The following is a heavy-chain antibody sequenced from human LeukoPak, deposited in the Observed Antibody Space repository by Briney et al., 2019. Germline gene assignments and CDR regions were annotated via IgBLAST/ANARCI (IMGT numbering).Heavy chain of an antibody. V-gene: IGHV4-34*01. CDR3: ARGGQWLVRKFAFDI. CDR2: INHSGST. Sequence: SETLSLACAVYGGSFSGYYWSWIRQPPGKGLEWIGEINHSGSTNYNPSLKSRVTISVDTSKNQFSLKLSSVTAADTAVYYCARGGQWLVRKFAFDIWGQGTMVTVSS. CDR1: GGSFSGYY. J-gene: IGHJ3*02. D-gene: IGHD6-19*01.